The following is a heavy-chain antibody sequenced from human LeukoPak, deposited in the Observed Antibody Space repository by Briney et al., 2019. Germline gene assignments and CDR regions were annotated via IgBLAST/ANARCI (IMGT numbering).Heavy chain of an antibody. V-gene: IGHV3-9*01. CDR1: GFTFDDYA. D-gene: IGHD6-13*01. CDR2: ISWNSGSI. Sequence: PGGSLRLSCAASGFTFDDYAMHWVRQAPGKGLEWVSGISWNSGSIGYADSVKGRFTISRDNAKNSLYLQMNSLRAEDTALYYCAKSYVPGSSWYPENAFDIWGQGTMVTVSS. J-gene: IGHJ3*02. CDR3: AKSYVPGSSWYPENAFDI.